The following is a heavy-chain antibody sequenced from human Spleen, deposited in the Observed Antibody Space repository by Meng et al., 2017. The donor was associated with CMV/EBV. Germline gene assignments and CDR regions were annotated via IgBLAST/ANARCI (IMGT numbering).Heavy chain of an antibody. CDR3: ARRGVGETYYYGMDV. V-gene: IGHV3-53*01. D-gene: IGHD2-15*01. Sequence: GGSLRLSCAASGFTVSSNYMSWVRQAPGKGLEWVSVIYSGGSTYYADSVKGRFTISSDNSKNTLYLQMNSLRAEDTAVYYCARRGVGETYYYGMDVWGQGTTVTVSS. CDR2: IYSGGST. J-gene: IGHJ6*02. CDR1: GFTVSSNY.